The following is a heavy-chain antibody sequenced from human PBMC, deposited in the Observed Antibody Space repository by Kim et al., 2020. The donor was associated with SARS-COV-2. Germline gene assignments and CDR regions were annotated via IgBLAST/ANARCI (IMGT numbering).Heavy chain of an antibody. J-gene: IGHJ6*02. Sequence: GGSLRLSCAASGFTFSSYAMHWVRQAPGKGLEWVAVISYDGSNKYYADSVKGRFTISRDNSKNTLYLQMNSLRAEDTAVYYCARDVGSGSYVYYYYGMDVWGQGTRSPSP. V-gene: IGHV3-30*04. CDR3: ARDVGSGSYVYYYYGMDV. CDR2: ISYDGSNK. CDR1: GFTFSSYA. D-gene: IGHD3-10*01.